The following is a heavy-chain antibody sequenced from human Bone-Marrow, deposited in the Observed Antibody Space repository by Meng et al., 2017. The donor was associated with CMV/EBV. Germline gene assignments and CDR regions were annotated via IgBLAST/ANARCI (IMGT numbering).Heavy chain of an antibody. CDR3: TTGKNVLLWFGESETIDY. CDR1: GFTFSNAW. V-gene: IGHV3-15*01. J-gene: IGHJ4*02. Sequence: GESLKISCAASGFTFSNAWMSWARQAPGKGLEWVGRIKSKTDGGTTDYAAPAKGRFTISRDDSKNTLYLQMNSLKTEDTAVYYCTTGKNVLLWFGESETIDYWGQGTLVTVSS. D-gene: IGHD3-10*01. CDR2: IKSKTDGGTT.